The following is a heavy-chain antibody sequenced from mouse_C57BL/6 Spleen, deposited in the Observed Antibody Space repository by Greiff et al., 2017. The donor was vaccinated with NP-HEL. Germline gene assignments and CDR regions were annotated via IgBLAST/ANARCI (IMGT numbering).Heavy chain of an antibody. CDR2: INPSTGGT. CDR1: GYSFTGYY. CDR3: ARGPYGNYGAWFAY. D-gene: IGHD2-1*01. Sequence: VQLKESGPELVKPGASVKISCKASGYSFTGYYMNWVKQSPEKSLEWIGEINPSTGGTTYNQKFKAKATLTVDKSSSTAYMQLKSLTSEDSAVYYCARGPYGNYGAWFAYWGQGTLVTVSA. J-gene: IGHJ3*01. V-gene: IGHV1-42*01.